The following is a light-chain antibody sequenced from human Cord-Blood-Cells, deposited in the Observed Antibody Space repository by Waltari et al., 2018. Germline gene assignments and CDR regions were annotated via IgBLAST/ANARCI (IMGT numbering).Light chain of an antibody. CDR1: RSYVGGYNY. V-gene: IGLV2-14*01. Sequence: QPALTQPPSVSGSRGQSITITCTGTRSYVGGYNYFSWYQQHPAKAPKLMIYAVSNRPSGVSNRFSGSKSGNTASLTISRPQAEDEADYYCSSDTGSSSLVFGGGTKLTVL. CDR2: AVS. CDR3: SSDTGSSSLV. J-gene: IGLJ2*01.